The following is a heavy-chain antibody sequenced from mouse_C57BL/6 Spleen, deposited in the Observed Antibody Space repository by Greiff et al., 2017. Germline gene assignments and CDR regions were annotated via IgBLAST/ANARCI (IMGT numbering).Heavy chain of an antibody. CDR3: ASPYGNYELDAMDY. Sequence: QVQLKQSGPGLVQPSQSLSITCTVSGFSLTSYGVHWVRQSPGKGLEWLGVIWSGGSTDYNAAFISRLSISKDNSKSQVFCKMNSLQADDTAIYYCASPYGNYELDAMDYWGQGTSVTVSS. J-gene: IGHJ4*01. V-gene: IGHV2-2*01. D-gene: IGHD2-1*01. CDR2: IWSGGST. CDR1: GFSLTSYG.